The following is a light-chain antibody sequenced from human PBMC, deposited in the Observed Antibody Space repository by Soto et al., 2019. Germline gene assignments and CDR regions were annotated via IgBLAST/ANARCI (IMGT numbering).Light chain of an antibody. CDR1: QGISSY. Sequence: AIRMTQSPSSFSASTGDRVTITCRASQGISSYLAWYQQKPGKAPKLLIYAASTLQSVLPSRFSGSGSGTDFTLTLSCLQSEDFATYYCQQYYSYPRTFGQGTKVEIK. CDR2: AAS. V-gene: IGKV1-8*01. J-gene: IGKJ1*01. CDR3: QQYYSYPRT.